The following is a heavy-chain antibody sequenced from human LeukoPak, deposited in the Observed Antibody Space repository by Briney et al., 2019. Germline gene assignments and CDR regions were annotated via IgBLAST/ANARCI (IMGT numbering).Heavy chain of an antibody. D-gene: IGHD4-23*01. J-gene: IGHJ4*02. V-gene: IGHV3-53*01. CDR3: ARGGSYGGYHSY. Sequence: PGGSLRLSCVASGFIVSSNCMSWVRQAPGKGLEWVSFIYSGGSTYYADSVKGRFTISRDNAKNSLYLQMNSLRAEDTALYYCARGGSYGGYHSYWGQGTLVTVSS. CDR1: GFIVSSNC. CDR2: IYSGGST.